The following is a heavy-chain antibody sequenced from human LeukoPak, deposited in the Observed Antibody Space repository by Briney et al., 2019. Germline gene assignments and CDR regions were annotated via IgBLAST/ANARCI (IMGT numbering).Heavy chain of an antibody. J-gene: IGHJ4*02. CDR1: GGSFSGYY. V-gene: IGHV4-34*01. D-gene: IGHD3/OR15-3a*01. Sequence: SSETLSLTCAVYGGSFSGYYWSWIRQPPGKGLEWIGEINHSGSTNYNPSLKSRVTISVDTSKNQFSLKLSSVTAADTAVYYCARVRGTGESDYWGQGTLVTVSS. CDR2: INHSGST. CDR3: ARVRGTGESDY.